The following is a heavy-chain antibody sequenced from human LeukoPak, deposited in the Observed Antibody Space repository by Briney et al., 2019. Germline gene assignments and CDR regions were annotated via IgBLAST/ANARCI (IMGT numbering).Heavy chain of an antibody. CDR3: ARDYGGNSVY. J-gene: IGHJ4*02. CDR1: GFTFSSYW. D-gene: IGHD4-23*01. Sequence: PGGSLRLSCAASGFTFSSYWMSWVRQAPGKGLEWVANIKEDGSEKYYVDSVKGRFTISRDNAKNSLYLQMNSLRAEDTAMYSCARDYGGNSVYWGQGTLVTVSS. V-gene: IGHV3-7*01. CDR2: IKEDGSEK.